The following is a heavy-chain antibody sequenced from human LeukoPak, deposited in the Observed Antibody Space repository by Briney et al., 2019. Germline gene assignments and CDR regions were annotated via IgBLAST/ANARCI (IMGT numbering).Heavy chain of an antibody. Sequence: ASVKVSCKTSGYTFSTLDINWVRQTPGQGLEWMGWMNPNNGAAAYAPKFQGRVTMTRDTSISTAYMELSSLRSEDTAVYYCARGIQAGVDYWGQGTLVTVSS. D-gene: IGHD1-26*01. CDR3: ARGIQAGVDY. CDR1: GYTFSTLD. J-gene: IGHJ4*02. V-gene: IGHV1-8*01. CDR2: MNPNNGAA.